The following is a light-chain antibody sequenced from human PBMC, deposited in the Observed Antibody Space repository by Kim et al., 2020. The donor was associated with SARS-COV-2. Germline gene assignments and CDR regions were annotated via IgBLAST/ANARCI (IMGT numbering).Light chain of an antibody. CDR3: QLGYSAPLT. CDR1: QSISSY. V-gene: IGKV1-39*01. Sequence: IQMTQPPSSRSASVGDRVTITCRASQSISSYLNWYQQKPGKAPKLLIYAASSLQSGVPSRFSGSGSGTDFTLTISSLQPADFETSYCQLGYSAPLTFGGGSEVYI. J-gene: IGKJ4*01. CDR2: AAS.